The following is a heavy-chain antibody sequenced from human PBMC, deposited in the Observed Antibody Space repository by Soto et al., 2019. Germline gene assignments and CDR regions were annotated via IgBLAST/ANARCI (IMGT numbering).Heavy chain of an antibody. CDR2: IYHSGST. V-gene: IGHV4-4*02. D-gene: IGHD3-10*01. J-gene: IGHJ5*02. Sequence: PSETLSLTCAVSSGSISSSNWWSWVRQPPGKGLEWIGEIYHSGSTNYNPSLKSRVTISVDKSKNQFSLKLSSVTAADTAVYYCAGLMYYYGSGSYLADWFDPWGQGTLVTVSS. CDR3: AGLMYYYGSGSYLADWFDP. CDR1: SGSISSSNW.